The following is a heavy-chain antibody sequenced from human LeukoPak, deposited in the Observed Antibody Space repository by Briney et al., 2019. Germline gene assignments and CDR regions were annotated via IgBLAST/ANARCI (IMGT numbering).Heavy chain of an antibody. V-gene: IGHV3-48*01. D-gene: IGHD4-17*01. CDR3: ARDRLHYGEYEKTFDY. Sequence: PGGSLRLSCAASGFTFSSYSMNWVRQAPGKGLEWVSYISSSDSTIYYADSVKGRFTISRDNAKKSLYLQMNSLRAEDSAVYYCARDRLHYGEYEKTFDYWGQGTLVTVSS. CDR1: GFTFSSYS. CDR2: ISSSDSTI. J-gene: IGHJ4*02.